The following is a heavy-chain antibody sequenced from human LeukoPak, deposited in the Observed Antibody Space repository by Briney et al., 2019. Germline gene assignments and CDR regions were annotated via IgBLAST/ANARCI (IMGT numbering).Heavy chain of an antibody. CDR3: ARAAGYYYDSSGYFAY. J-gene: IGHJ4*02. V-gene: IGHV1-69*13. CDR2: IIPIFGTA. D-gene: IGHD3-22*01. Sequence: ASVKVSCKASGGTFSSYAISWVRQAPGQGLEWMGGIIPIFGTANYAQKFQGRVTITADESTSTAYMELSSLRSEDTAVYYCARAAGYYYDSSGYFAYWGQGTLVTVSS. CDR1: GGTFSSYA.